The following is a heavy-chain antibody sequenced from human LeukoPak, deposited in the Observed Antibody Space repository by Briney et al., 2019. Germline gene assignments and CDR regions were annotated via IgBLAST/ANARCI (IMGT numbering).Heavy chain of an antibody. CDR3: AKASSDSSGWSYY. D-gene: IGHD6-19*01. J-gene: IGHJ4*02. Sequence: GGSLRLSCAVSGFTFSSYAMTWVRQAPGKGLEWVSTISGSGGSTYNADSVKGRFTIFRDNSKNTLYLQMNSLRAEDTAVYYCAKASSDSSGWSYYWGQGTLVTVSS. CDR1: GFTFSSYA. V-gene: IGHV3-23*01. CDR2: ISGSGGST.